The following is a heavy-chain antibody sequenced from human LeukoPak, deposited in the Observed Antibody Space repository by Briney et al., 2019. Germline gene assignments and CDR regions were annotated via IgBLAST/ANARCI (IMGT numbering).Heavy chain of an antibody. CDR1: GGTFSSYA. CDR2: IIPILGIA. CDR3: AKDRSDYSNYALGVLDY. J-gene: IGHJ4*02. Sequence: SVKVSCKASGGTFSSYAISWVRQAPGQGLEWMGRIIPILGIANYAQKFQGRVTITADKSTSTAYMELSSLRSEDTAVYYCAKDRSDYSNYALGVLDYWGQGTLVTVSS. V-gene: IGHV1-69*04. D-gene: IGHD4-11*01.